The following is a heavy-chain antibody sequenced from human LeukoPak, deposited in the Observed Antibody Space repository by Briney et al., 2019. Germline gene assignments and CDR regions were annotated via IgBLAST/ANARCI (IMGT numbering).Heavy chain of an antibody. CDR2: ISGSGGST. CDR3: AKDIRPYYDFWSGYDY. Sequence: GGSLRLSCAASGFTLSSYAMSWVRQAPGKGLEWVSAISGSGGSTYYADSVKGRFTISRDNSKNTLYLQMNSLRAEDTAVYYCAKDIRPYYDFWSGYDYWGQGTLVTVSS. CDR1: GFTLSSYA. V-gene: IGHV3-23*01. D-gene: IGHD3-3*01. J-gene: IGHJ4*02.